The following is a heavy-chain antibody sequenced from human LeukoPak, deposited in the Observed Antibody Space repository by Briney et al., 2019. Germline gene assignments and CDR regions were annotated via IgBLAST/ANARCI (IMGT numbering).Heavy chain of an antibody. Sequence: PGGSLRLSCTASGFTFSSYTMNWVRQAPGKGLEWVSYISISSNSIYYADSVKGRFTISRDNAKNSLYLQMNSLRAEDTAVYYCARDPVAYSGWYPYSFDSWGQGILVTVSS. V-gene: IGHV3-48*01. CDR2: ISISSNSI. CDR3: ARDPVAYSGWYPYSFDS. D-gene: IGHD6-19*01. CDR1: GFTFSSYT. J-gene: IGHJ4*02.